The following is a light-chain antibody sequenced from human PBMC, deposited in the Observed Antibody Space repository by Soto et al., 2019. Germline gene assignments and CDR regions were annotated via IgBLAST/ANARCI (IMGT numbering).Light chain of an antibody. J-gene: IGKJ2*01. Sequence: EIVLTQSPGTLSLSPGERATLSCRASQIVITTYLAWYQQKPGQAPRLLIYGSSSRAPGIPDRFSGSGSGTDFTLTISRLEPEDFAVYYCQQYGTSPMYTFGQGTKLEI. CDR1: QIVITTY. V-gene: IGKV3-20*01. CDR2: GSS. CDR3: QQYGTSPMYT.